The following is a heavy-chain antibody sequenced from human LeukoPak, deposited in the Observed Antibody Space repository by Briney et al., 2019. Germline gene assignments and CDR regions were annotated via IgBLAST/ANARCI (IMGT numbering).Heavy chain of an antibody. Sequence: GGSLRLSCAASGFTFSSYGMHWVRQAPGKGLEWVAVISYDGSNKYYADSVKGRFTISRDNSKNTLYLQMNSLRAEDTAVCYCARVDGGSYYGQAEVDYWGQGTLVTVSS. CDR3: ARVDGGSYYGQAEVDY. J-gene: IGHJ4*02. CDR2: ISYDGSNK. CDR1: GFTFSSYG. V-gene: IGHV3-30*03. D-gene: IGHD1-26*01.